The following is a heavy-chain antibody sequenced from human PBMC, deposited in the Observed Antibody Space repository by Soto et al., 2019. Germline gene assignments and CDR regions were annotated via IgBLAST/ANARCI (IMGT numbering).Heavy chain of an antibody. CDR1: GFTFSSYG. CDR2: ISYDGSNK. Sequence: QPGGSLRLSCAASGFTFSSYGMHWVRQAPGKGLEWVAVISYDGSNKYYADSVKGRFTISRDNSKNTLYLQMNSLRAEDTAVYYSAKLPTERGSDPMVRGVIADYWGQGTLVTVSS. J-gene: IGHJ4*02. V-gene: IGHV3-30*18. CDR3: AKLPTERGSDPMVRGVIADY. D-gene: IGHD3-10*01.